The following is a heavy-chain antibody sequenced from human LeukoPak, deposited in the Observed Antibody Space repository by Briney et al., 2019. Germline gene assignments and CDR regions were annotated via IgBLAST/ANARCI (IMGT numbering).Heavy chain of an antibody. CDR1: GYTFSGYY. Sequence: ASVKVSCKASGYTFSGYYMHWVRQALGQGLEWMGWINPNSGGTNYAQKFQGRVTMTRDTSISTAYMELSRLRSDDTAVYYCARVRFIDVWFGEYNWFDPWGQGTLVTVSS. CDR3: ARVRFIDVWFGEYNWFDP. D-gene: IGHD3-10*01. CDR2: INPNSGGT. V-gene: IGHV1-2*02. J-gene: IGHJ5*02.